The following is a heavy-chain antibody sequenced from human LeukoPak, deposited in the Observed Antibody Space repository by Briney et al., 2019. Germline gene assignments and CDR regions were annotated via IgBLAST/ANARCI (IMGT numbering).Heavy chain of an antibody. V-gene: IGHV4-38-2*01. CDR3: ARNGTNNYFDY. CDR1: GYSISSGYY. J-gene: IGHJ4*02. CDR2: IYHSGST. Sequence: SETLSLTCAVSGYSISSGYYWGWIRQPPGKGLEWIGSIYHSGSTHYNPSLKSRVTISVDTSKNQFSLKLNSVTAADTAVYYCARNGTNNYFDYWGQVTLVTVSS. D-gene: IGHD2-2*01.